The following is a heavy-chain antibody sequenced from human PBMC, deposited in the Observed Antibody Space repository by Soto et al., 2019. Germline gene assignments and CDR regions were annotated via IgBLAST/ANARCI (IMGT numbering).Heavy chain of an antibody. CDR3: AKSLGGYSYGGAVDY. CDR2: ISGSGGST. Sequence: EVQLLESGGGLVQPGGSLRLSCAASGFTFSSYAMSWVRQAPGKGLEWVSAISGSGGSTYYADSVKDRFTISRDNSKNTLYLQMNSLRAEDTAVYYCAKSLGGYSYGGAVDYWGQGTLVTVSS. J-gene: IGHJ4*02. D-gene: IGHD5-18*01. V-gene: IGHV3-23*01. CDR1: GFTFSSYA.